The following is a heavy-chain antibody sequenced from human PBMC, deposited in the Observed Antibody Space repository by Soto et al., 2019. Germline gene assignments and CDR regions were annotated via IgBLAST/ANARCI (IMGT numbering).Heavy chain of an antibody. CDR1: GFAFSKYN. J-gene: IGHJ4*02. V-gene: IGHV3-33*01. Sequence: QVQLVESGGGVVQPGRSLRLSCAASGFAFSKYNMHWVRQAPGKGLEWVALIYYDGTNEKYADSVKGRFTISRDNSKNTRYLKMNSLRAEDPAVYYCARESHRYFDWLLSDWGQGTLVTVSS. CDR2: IYYDGTNE. CDR3: ARESHRYFDWLLSD. D-gene: IGHD3-9*01.